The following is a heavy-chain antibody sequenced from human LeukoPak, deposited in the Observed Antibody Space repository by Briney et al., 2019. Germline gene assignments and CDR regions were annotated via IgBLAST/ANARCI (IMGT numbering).Heavy chain of an antibody. CDR3: TTAYYDFWSGYYSF. J-gene: IGHJ4*02. D-gene: IGHD3-3*01. V-gene: IGHV3-21*03. Sequence: PGGSLRLSCAASGFTFSSYSMNWVRQAPGKGLEWVSSISSSSSYIYYADSVKGRFTISRDNAKNSLYLQMNSLKTEDTAVYYCTTAYYDFWSGYYSFWGQGTLVTVSS. CDR1: GFTFSSYS. CDR2: ISSSSSYI.